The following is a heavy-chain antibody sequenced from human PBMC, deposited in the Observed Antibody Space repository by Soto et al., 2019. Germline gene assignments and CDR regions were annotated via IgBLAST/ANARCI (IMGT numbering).Heavy chain of an antibody. CDR1: GGSISSYY. Sequence: QVQLQESGPGLVKPSETLSLTCTVSGGSISSYYWSRIRQPPGKGLEWIGYIYYSGSTNYNPSLKSRVTISVDTSMNQFSLKLSSVTAADTAVYYCARGKGSSWWDYWGQGTLVTVSS. CDR2: IYYSGST. J-gene: IGHJ4*02. V-gene: IGHV4-59*01. D-gene: IGHD6-13*01. CDR3: ARGKGSSWWDY.